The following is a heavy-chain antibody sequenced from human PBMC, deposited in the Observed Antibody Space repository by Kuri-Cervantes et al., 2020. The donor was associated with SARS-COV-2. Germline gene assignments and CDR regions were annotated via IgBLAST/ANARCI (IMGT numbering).Heavy chain of an antibody. CDR1: GFIFSYYG. V-gene: IGHV3-30*02. J-gene: IGHJ4*02. Sequence: GGSLRLSCAASGFIFSYYGMHWVRQAPGKGLEWVGFVRRDGSNYYYGDSVKGRFTISRDNSKNTLYLQMNSLRAEDTAVYYCAKIRGYSSGWPDYWGQGTLVTVSS. CDR3: AKIRGYSSGWPDY. D-gene: IGHD6-19*01. CDR2: VRRDGSNY.